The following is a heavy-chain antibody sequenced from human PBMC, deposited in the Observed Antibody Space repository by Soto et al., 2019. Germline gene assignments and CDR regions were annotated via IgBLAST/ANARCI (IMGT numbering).Heavy chain of an antibody. CDR1: GYTFINFG. Sequence: QVQLVQSGAEVKKPGASVKVSCKASGYTFINFGISWVRQAPGGRLEWMGWIGTNIGNTNYAQKLQDRVPMTTHTSMSTVYMELRSLTSDDTAVYYCARHGDIVVVPAVTFYGMDVWGQGTTVTVSS. CDR2: IGTNIGNT. V-gene: IGHV1-18*01. J-gene: IGHJ6*02. CDR3: ARHGDIVVVPAVTFYGMDV. D-gene: IGHD2-2*01.